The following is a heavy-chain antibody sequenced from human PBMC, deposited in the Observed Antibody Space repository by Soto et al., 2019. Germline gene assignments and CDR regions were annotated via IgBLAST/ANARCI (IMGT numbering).Heavy chain of an antibody. J-gene: IGHJ4*02. CDR1: GFTFSNYS. D-gene: IGHD6-13*01. CDR2: MXXGGXX. V-gene: IGHV3-23*01. CDR3: ARAIAAAGTALDY. Sequence: LRLSCAASGFTFSNYSMSWVRQAPGKGLEWVXGMXXGGXXXXAXXVKGRFTISRDNSKNTLYLQMNSLRAEETAVYYCARAIAAAGTALDYWGQGTLVTVSS.